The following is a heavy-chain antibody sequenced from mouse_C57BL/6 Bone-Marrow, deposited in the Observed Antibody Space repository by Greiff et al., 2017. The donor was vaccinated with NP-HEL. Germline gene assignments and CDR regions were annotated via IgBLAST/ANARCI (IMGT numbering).Heavy chain of an antibody. J-gene: IGHJ3*01. CDR2: ISNLAYSI. V-gene: IGHV5-15*01. CDR1: GFTFSDYG. Sequence: EVKLVESGGGLVQPGGSLKLSCAASGFTFSDYGMAWVRQAPRKGPEWVAFISNLAYSIYYADTVTGRFTIARENAKNTLYLEMSSLRSEDTAMYYCATGPGFAYWGQGTLVTVSA. D-gene: IGHD3-2*02. CDR3: ATGPGFAY.